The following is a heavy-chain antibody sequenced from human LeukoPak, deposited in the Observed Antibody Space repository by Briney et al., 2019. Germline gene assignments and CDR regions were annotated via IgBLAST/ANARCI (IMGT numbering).Heavy chain of an antibody. J-gene: IGHJ4*02. Sequence: GGSLRLSCAASGFSFSTYAMSWVRQALGKGLEWVSGVNGNGGSTSYADSVKGRFTIFRDNSKNTVYLQMNSLRVEDTAVYYCAKSLYGGCDYWGQGTVVTVSS. CDR2: VNGNGGST. CDR3: AKSLYGGCDY. V-gene: IGHV3-23*01. D-gene: IGHD3-16*02. CDR1: GFSFSTYA.